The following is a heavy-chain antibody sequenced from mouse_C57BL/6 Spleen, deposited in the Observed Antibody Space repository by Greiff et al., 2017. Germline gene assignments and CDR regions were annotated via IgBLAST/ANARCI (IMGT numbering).Heavy chain of an antibody. V-gene: IGHV1-42*01. CDR3: ARRGGTVGFDY. J-gene: IGHJ2*01. CDR1: GYSFTGYY. Sequence: VQLQQSGPELVKPGASVKISCKASGYSFTGYYMNWVKQSPEKSLAWIGAINPSTGGTTYNQKFKAKATLTVDKSSSTAYMQLKSLTSEDSAVYYCARRGGTVGFDYWGQGTTLTVSS. CDR2: INPSTGGT. D-gene: IGHD3-3*01.